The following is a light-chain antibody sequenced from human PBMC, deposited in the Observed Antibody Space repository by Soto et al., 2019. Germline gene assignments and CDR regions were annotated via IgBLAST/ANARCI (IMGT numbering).Light chain of an antibody. Sequence: EIVLTQSPATLSLSPGERATLSCRASESVNSGYLAWFQQKPGRAPRLLIFGTSGRATSIPDRFSGNGSRTDFTLTISRLEPEDSAVYYCQQYGDSVFTFGPGTRVDIK. CDR1: ESVNSGY. CDR2: GTS. V-gene: IGKV3-20*01. J-gene: IGKJ3*01. CDR3: QQYGDSVFT.